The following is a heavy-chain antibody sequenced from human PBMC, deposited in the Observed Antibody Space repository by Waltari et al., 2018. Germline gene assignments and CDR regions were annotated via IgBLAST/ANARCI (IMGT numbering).Heavy chain of an antibody. CDR1: GFTFSSYA. CDR2: ISGSGGST. D-gene: IGHD2-15*01. V-gene: IGHV3-23*04. J-gene: IGHJ4*02. CDR3: AKDHGCSGGSCDVGDYFDY. Sequence: EVQLVESGGGLVQPGGSLRLSCAASGFTFSSYAMSWVRQAPGKGLEWVSAISGSGGSTYYADSVKGRFTISRDNSKNTLYLQMNSLRAEDTAVYYCAKDHGCSGGSCDVGDYFDYWGQGTLVTVSS.